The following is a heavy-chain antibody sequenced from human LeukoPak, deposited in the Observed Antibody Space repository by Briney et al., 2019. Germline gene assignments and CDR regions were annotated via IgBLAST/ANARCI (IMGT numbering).Heavy chain of an antibody. CDR1: EYSFTNYW. CDR3: ARQGAAGKYYYYYMDV. V-gene: IGHV5-51*01. J-gene: IGHJ6*03. D-gene: IGHD6-13*01. CDR2: IYPGDSDT. Sequence: GESLKISCKGSEYSFTNYWIAWVRQMPGKGLEWMGIIYPGDSDTRYSPSFQGQVTISTDKSINTAYLEWSSLKASDTAIYYCARQGAAGKYYYYYMDVWGKGTTVTVSS.